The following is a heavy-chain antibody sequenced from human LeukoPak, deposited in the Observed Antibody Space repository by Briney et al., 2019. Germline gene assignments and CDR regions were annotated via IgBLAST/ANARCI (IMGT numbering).Heavy chain of an antibody. J-gene: IGHJ4*02. D-gene: IGHD6-13*01. CDR2: MKYDGSEK. V-gene: IGHV3-7*01. Sequence: GGSLRLSWAASGFTFSSYWMSWVRQAPGKGLEWVANMKYDGSEKCYVDSVKGRFTISRDNAKNSLYLQMNSLRAEDTAVYYCARDIEAAGLFLDYWGQGTLVTVSS. CDR1: GFTFSSYW. CDR3: ARDIEAAGLFLDY.